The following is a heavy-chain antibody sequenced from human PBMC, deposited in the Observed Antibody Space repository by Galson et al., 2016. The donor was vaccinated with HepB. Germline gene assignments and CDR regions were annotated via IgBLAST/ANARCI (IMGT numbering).Heavy chain of an antibody. D-gene: IGHD1-26*01. Sequence: SVKVSCKASGYSFTAYYIHWVRQAPGQGLEFLGWINPNSGGTNYAQKFQGRVTMTRDTYINTAYMELTSLRSNDTAVYYCARTQEQLTPDRFWVYWGQGTLVTVSS. V-gene: IGHV1-2*02. CDR2: INPNSGGT. CDR3: ARTQEQLTPDRFWVY. J-gene: IGHJ4*02. CDR1: GYSFTAYY.